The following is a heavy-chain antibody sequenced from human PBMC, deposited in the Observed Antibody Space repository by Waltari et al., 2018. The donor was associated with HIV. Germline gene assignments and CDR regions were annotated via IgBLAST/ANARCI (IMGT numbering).Heavy chain of an antibody. D-gene: IGHD6-13*01. J-gene: IGHJ5*02. CDR3: ARDSRDNSWSLNFFDP. CDR1: GFTFKSYS. V-gene: IGHV3-21*01. Sequence: EVQLVESGGGPVKPGGSLRPPGRATGFTFKSYSWNWVRQAPGKGLEWISSISSSGTFTHYADSVKGRFTISRDNANKSVYLQMNSLRAEDTAVYYCARDSRDNSWSLNFFDPWGQGTLVTVSS. CDR2: ISSSGTFT.